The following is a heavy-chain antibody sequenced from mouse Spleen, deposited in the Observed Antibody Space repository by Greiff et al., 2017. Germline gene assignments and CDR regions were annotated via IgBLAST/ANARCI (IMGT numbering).Heavy chain of an antibody. V-gene: IGHV5-9*04. CDR2: ISSGGGNT. D-gene: IGHD1-1*01. J-gene: IGHJ2*01. CDR1: GFTFSSYA. CDR3: ARRATTVVDFDY. Sequence: EVKLMESGGGLVKLGGSLKLSCAASGFTFSSYAMSWVRQTPEKRLEWVATISSGGGNTYYPDSVKGRFTISRDNAKNTLYLQMSSLKSEDTAMYYCARRATTVVDFDYWGQGTTLTVSS.